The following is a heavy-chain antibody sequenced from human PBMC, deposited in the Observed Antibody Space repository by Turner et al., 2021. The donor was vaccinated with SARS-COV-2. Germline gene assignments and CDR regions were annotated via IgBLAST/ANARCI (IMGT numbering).Heavy chain of an antibody. V-gene: IGHV3-73*02. D-gene: IGHD1-26*01. CDR1: RFTFSGSA. CDR3: TRKYSGGYCDTDDAFDI. J-gene: IGHJ3*02. Sequence: ELQLVASGGGLVPPGGSLQLSCAASRFTFSGSAMHWVRQASGKGLEWGGRSRSKANNYATTYAASVKGRFTISRDDSKNTAYLQMNSLKTEDTAVYYCTRKYSGGYCDTDDAFDIWGQGTMVTVSS. CDR2: SRSKANNYAT.